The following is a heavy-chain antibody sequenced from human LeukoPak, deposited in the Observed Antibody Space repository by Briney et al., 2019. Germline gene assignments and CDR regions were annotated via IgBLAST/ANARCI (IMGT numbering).Heavy chain of an antibody. CDR3: ARGYAKVAAVRGSIIAGAIYFDS. J-gene: IGHJ4*02. CDR1: GGSFRGYY. V-gene: IGHV4-34*01. Sequence: TSETLSLTCAVYGGSFRGYYGGGIGKPPGKGRSWIGEINLMGTTNNSPTLKSRVTMSVDTSKNQFSLNLSSVNAADTAVYYCARGYAKVAAVRGSIIAGAIYFDSWGQGTLVTVSS. D-gene: IGHD3-10*01. CDR2: INLMGTT.